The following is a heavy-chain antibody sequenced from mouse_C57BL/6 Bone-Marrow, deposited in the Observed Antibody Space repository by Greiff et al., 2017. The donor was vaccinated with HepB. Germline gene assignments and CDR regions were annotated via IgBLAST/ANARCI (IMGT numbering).Heavy chain of an antibody. CDR1: GYTFTSYW. V-gene: IGHV1-72*01. CDR2: IDPNSGGT. D-gene: IGHD1-1*01. CDR3: ARNRLRSLYWYFDV. J-gene: IGHJ1*03. Sequence: QVQLKQPGAELVKPGASVKLSCKASGYTFTSYWMHWVKQRPGRGLEWIGRIDPNSGGTKYNEKFKSKATLTVDKPSSTAYMQLSSLTSEDSAVYYCARNRLRSLYWYFDVWGTGTTVTVSS.